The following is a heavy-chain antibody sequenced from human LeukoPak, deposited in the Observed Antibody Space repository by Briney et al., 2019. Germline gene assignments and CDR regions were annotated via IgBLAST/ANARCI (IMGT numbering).Heavy chain of an antibody. J-gene: IGHJ4*02. V-gene: IGHV4-38-2*02. CDR3: ARDPPKYYYDSSGYDHYFDY. Sequence: SETLSLTCAVSGYSISSGYYWGWIRQPPGKGLEWIGGIYHSGSTYYNPSLKSRVTISVDTSKNQFSLKLSSVTAADTAVYYCARDPPKYYYDSSGYDHYFDYWGQGTLVTVSS. CDR2: IYHSGST. CDR1: GYSISSGYY. D-gene: IGHD3-22*01.